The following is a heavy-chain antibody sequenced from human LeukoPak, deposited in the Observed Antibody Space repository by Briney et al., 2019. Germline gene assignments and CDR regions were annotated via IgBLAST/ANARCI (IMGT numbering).Heavy chain of an antibody. V-gene: IGHV1-46*01. CDR2: INPSGGST. Sequence: ASVKVSCKASGGTFSSYAISWVRQAPGQGLEWMGIINPSGGSTSYAQKFQGRVTMTRDTSTSTVYMELSSLRSEDTAVYYCARGDILTGYPSYYFDYWGQGTLVTVSS. CDR3: ARGDILTGYPSYYFDY. J-gene: IGHJ4*02. CDR1: GGTFSSYA. D-gene: IGHD3-9*01.